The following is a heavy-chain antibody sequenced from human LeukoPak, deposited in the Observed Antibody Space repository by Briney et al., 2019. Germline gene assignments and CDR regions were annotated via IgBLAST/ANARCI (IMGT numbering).Heavy chain of an antibody. J-gene: IGHJ4*02. Sequence: SVKVSCKASGYTFTGYYMHWVRQAPGQGLEWMGRIIPILGIANYAQKFQGRVTITADKSTSTAYMELSSLRSEDTAVYYCVSGDLDYWGQGTLVTVSS. CDR1: GYTFTGYY. D-gene: IGHD2-21*02. V-gene: IGHV1-69*02. CDR3: VSGDLDY. CDR2: IIPILGIA.